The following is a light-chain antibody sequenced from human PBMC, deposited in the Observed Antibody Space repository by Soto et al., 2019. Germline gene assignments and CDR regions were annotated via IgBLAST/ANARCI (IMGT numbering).Light chain of an antibody. CDR3: QHYDTSPPALT. CDR2: GAS. Sequence: DIVLTQSPGTLSLPPGERAILSCSASQSVSSSHLAWYQQKPGQAPRLLIYGASSSSTGIPDRFSGSGSGTDFSLTISRLEPEDFEVYYCQHYDTSPPALTFGGGTKVEIK. V-gene: IGKV3-20*01. J-gene: IGKJ4*01. CDR1: QSVSSSH.